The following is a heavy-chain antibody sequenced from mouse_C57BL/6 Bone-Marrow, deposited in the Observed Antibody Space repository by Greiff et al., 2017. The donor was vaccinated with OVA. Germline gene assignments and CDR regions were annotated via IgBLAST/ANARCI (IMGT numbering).Heavy chain of an antibody. CDR2: IDPETGGT. CDR1: GYTFTDYE. Sequence: LRESGAELVRPGASVTLSCKASGYTFTDYEMHWVKQTPVHGLEWIGAIDPETGGTAYNQKFKGKAILTADKSSSTAYMELRSLTSEDSAVYYCTRDYGSSKDYWGQGTTLTVSS. CDR3: TRDYGSSKDY. D-gene: IGHD1-1*01. J-gene: IGHJ2*01. V-gene: IGHV1-15*01.